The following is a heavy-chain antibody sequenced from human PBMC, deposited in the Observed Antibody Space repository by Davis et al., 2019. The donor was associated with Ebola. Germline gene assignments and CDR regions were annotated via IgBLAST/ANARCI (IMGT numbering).Heavy chain of an antibody. J-gene: IGHJ4*02. Sequence: PGGSLRLSCGASGFTFSSYAMSWVRQAPGKGLEWVSSLSSSGRSAYYADSVKGRFTISRDSSKNTLDLQMNFLSPEDTGVYYCAKEGGWRSRPYGAYFDSWGQGTLVTVSS. D-gene: IGHD2-2*01. CDR1: GFTFSSYA. CDR3: AKEGGWRSRPYGAYFDS. CDR2: LSSSGRSA. V-gene: IGHV3-23*01.